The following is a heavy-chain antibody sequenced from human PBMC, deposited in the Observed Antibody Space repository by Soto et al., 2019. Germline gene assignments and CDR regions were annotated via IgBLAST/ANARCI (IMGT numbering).Heavy chain of an antibody. CDR3: AKDGERYSSSSHWFDP. V-gene: IGHV3-30*18. CDR2: ISYDGSNK. Sequence: QVQLVESGGGVVQPGRSLRLSCAASGFTFSSYGMHWVRQAPGKGLEWVAVISYDGSNKYYADSVKGRFTISRDNSKNTLYLQMNSLRAEDTAVYYCAKDGERYSSSSHWFDPWGQGTLVTVSS. D-gene: IGHD6-6*01. J-gene: IGHJ5*02. CDR1: GFTFSSYG.